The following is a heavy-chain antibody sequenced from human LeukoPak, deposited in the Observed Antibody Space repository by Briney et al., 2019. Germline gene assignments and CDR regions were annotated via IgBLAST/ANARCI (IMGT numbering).Heavy chain of an antibody. J-gene: IGHJ5*02. Sequence: SETLSLTCTVSGASISAYYWSWIRQPPGNGLEWIGYINYSGNTNCNPSLKSRATISVDTSKNQFSLKLSSVTAADTAVYYCASFSWGSGSYNQEAIWSWFDPWGQGTLVIVSS. CDR3: ASFSWGSGSYNQEAIWSWFDP. D-gene: IGHD3-10*01. CDR1: GASISAYY. CDR2: INYSGNT. V-gene: IGHV4-59*08.